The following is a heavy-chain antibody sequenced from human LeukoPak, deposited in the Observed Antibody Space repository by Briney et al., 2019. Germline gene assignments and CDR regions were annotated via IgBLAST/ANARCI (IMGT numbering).Heavy chain of an antibody. D-gene: IGHD4-17*01. Sequence: PSETLSLTCTVSGGSISSGGYYWSWIRRHPGKGLEWIGYIHYSGSTYYNPSLKSRVTISVDSSKNQFSLKLSSVTAADTAVYFCARDGGPTTVTISGGWYFDYWGQGTLVTVSS. J-gene: IGHJ4*02. CDR3: ARDGGPTTVTISGGWYFDY. CDR2: IHYSGST. V-gene: IGHV4-31*03. CDR1: GGSISSGGYY.